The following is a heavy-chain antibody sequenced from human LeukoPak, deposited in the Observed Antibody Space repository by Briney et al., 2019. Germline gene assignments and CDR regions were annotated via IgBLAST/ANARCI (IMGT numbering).Heavy chain of an antibody. V-gene: IGHV3-72*01. Sequence: GGSLRLSCAASGFTFSDRYMDLVRQAPGKGLEWVGRTRSKTKGYTTEYAASVKGRFTISGDESKNSLYLQMTSLKTEDTAVYYCARSGAYLPLDYWGQGTLVTVSS. J-gene: IGHJ4*02. CDR1: GFTFSDRY. D-gene: IGHD1-26*01. CDR3: ARSGAYLPLDY. CDR2: TRSKTKGYTT.